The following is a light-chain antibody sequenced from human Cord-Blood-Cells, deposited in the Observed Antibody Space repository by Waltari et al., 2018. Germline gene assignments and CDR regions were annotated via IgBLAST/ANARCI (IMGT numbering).Light chain of an antibody. CDR1: SSNIGSNT. J-gene: IGLJ2*01. Sequence: QSVLTQPPSASGTPGQRVTISCSGSSSNIGSNTVNWYQQLPGTAPNLLIYSNNQRPSGVPDRFSGSKSGTSASLAISGLQSEDEADYYCAAWDDSLNGVVCGGGTKLTVL. CDR3: AAWDDSLNGVV. CDR2: SNN. V-gene: IGLV1-44*01.